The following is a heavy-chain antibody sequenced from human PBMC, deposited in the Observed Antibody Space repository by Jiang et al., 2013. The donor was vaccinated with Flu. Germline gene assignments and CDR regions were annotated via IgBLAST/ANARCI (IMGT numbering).Heavy chain of an antibody. CDR3: ASSYGDYAGY. CDR2: IWYDGSEK. J-gene: IGHJ4*02. Sequence: QLLESGGGVVQPGRSLRLSCAASGFIFGSYGMHWVRQAPGKGLEWVAVIWYDGSEKYYADSVKGRFTISRDNSKNTLYLQMNSLRAEDTAVYYCASSYGDYAGYWGQGTLVTVSS. CDR1: GFIFGSYG. V-gene: IGHV3-33*01. D-gene: IGHD4-17*01.